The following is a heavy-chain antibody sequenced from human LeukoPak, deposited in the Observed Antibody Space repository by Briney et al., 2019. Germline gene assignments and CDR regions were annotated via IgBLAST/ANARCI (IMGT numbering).Heavy chain of an antibody. CDR2: INFSGTT. V-gene: IGHV4-39*07. Sequence: SETLSLTCTVSGGSISDSSYYWGWVRQPPGQGLEWIGTINFSGTTYYTPSRRSRATMSVDTSKNQFSLKLSSVTAAHTAVYYCARKEIVVVPATFLGVGFYSYYHMDVWGKGTAVTASS. D-gene: IGHD2-2*01. J-gene: IGHJ6*03. CDR3: ARKEIVVVPATFLGVGFYSYYHMDV. CDR1: GGSISDSSYY.